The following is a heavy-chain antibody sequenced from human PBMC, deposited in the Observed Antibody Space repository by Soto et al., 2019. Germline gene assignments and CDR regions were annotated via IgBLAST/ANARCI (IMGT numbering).Heavy chain of an antibody. V-gene: IGHV3-23*01. J-gene: IGHJ4*02. Sequence: GGSLRLSCAASGFTFSTFAMNWVRQAPGKGLEWVSGITGDSGFTFYADSVKGRFTISRDDSENTLFLQMSSLRAEDTAKYYCAKSGPTNYFDFWGQGTLVTVSS. D-gene: IGHD1-26*01. CDR2: ITGDSGFT. CDR1: GFTFSTFA. CDR3: AKSGPTNYFDF.